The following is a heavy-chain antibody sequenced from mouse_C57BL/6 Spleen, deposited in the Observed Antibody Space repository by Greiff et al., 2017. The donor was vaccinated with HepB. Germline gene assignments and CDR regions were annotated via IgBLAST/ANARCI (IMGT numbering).Heavy chain of an antibody. Sequence: EVHLVESGGGLVKPGGSLKLSCAASGFTFSDYGMHWVRQAPEKGLEWVAYISSGSSTIYYADTVKGRFTISRDNAKNTLSLQMTSLRSEDTAMYYCARGGVDYWGQGTTLTVSS. V-gene: IGHV5-17*01. CDR1: GFTFSDYG. J-gene: IGHJ2*01. CDR2: ISSGSSTI. CDR3: ARGGVDY.